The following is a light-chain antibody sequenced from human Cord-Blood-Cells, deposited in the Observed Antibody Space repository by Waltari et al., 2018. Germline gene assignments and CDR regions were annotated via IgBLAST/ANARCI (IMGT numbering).Light chain of an antibody. J-gene: IGLJ3*02. CDR3: SSYTSSSTPL. Sequence: HSALTPPPSVTDSPGHSISPPCTRSSSDLGGYNHVSWYPQHPGKAPKLMIYDVSNRPSGVSNRFSGSKSGNTASLTISGLQAEDEADYYCSSYTSSSTPLFGGGTKLTVL. CDR1: SSDLGGYNH. CDR2: DVS. V-gene: IGLV2-14*01.